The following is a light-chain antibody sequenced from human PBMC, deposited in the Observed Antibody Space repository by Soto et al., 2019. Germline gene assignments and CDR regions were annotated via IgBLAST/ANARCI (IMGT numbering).Light chain of an antibody. J-gene: IGKJ2*03. CDR3: QQYGNSPPYS. CDR2: ATV. V-gene: IGKV3-20*01. CDR1: QSVSSNY. Sequence: EIVLTQSPCTLSLSPGERATLSCRASQSVSSNYLAWYQQRPGQAPRLLIYATVSRATGIPDRFSGSGSGTDFTLTISRLEPEDFAVYYCQQYGNSPPYSFGQGT.